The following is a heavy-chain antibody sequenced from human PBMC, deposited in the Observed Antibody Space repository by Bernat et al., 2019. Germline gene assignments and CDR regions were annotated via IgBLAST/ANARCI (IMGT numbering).Heavy chain of an antibody. CDR2: IYWDDDK. CDR1: GFSLSTSGVG. V-gene: IGHV2-5*02. J-gene: IGHJ4*02. D-gene: IGHD3-3*01. CDR3: ARLGNYDFWSGEFDY. Sequence: QITLKESGPTLVKPTQTLTLTCTFSGFSLSTSGVGVGWIRQPPGKALEWLALIYWDDDKRYSPSLKSRLTITKDTSKNQVVLTMTNMDPVDTATYYCARLGNYDFWSGEFDYWGQGTLVTVSS.